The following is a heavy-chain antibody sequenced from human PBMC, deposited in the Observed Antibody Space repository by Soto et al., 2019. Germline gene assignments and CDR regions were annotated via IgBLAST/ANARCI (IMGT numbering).Heavy chain of an antibody. CDR3: SNFTAHLSILFVY. Sequence: GGSLRLSCAASGFTFSSYAMSWVRQAPGKGLEWVSAISGSGGSTYYADSVKGRFTISRDNSKNTLYLQMNSLRAEDTAVYYFSNFTAHLSILFVYWGQGTLVNVSS. J-gene: IGHJ4*02. V-gene: IGHV3-23*01. CDR1: GFTFSSYA. D-gene: IGHD6-6*01. CDR2: ISGSGGST.